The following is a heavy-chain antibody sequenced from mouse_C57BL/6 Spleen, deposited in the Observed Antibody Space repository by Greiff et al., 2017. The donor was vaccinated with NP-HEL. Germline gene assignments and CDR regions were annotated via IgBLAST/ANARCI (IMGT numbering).Heavy chain of an antibody. D-gene: IGHD1-1*01. Sequence: VHVKQSGAELVRPGASVKLSCTASGFNIKDDYMHWVKQRPEQGLEWIGWIDPENGDTEYASKFQGKATITADTSSNTAYLQLSSLTSEDTAVYYCTIYGSSWAYWGQGTLVTVSA. J-gene: IGHJ3*01. CDR1: GFNIKDDY. CDR2: IDPENGDT. V-gene: IGHV14-4*01. CDR3: TIYGSSWAY.